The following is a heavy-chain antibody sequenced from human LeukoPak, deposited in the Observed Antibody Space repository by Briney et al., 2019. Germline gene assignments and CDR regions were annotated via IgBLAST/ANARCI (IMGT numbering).Heavy chain of an antibody. J-gene: IGHJ3*02. Sequence: GGSLRLSCAASGFTFSSYGMHWVRQAPGKGLEWVAVIWYDGSNKYYADSVKGRFTISRDNSKNTLFLQMNSLRAEDTAMYYCARDRDTAMVHDAFDIWGQGTMVTVSS. CDR2: IWYDGSNK. V-gene: IGHV3-33*01. CDR1: GFTFSSYG. D-gene: IGHD5-18*01. CDR3: ARDRDTAMVHDAFDI.